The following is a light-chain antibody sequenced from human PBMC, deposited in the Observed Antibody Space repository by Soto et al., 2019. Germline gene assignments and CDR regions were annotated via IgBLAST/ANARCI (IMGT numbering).Light chain of an antibody. V-gene: IGLV2-8*01. CDR1: SSDVGGYDH. J-gene: IGLJ3*02. Sequence: QSALTQPPSASGSPGQSVTISCAGTSSDVGGYDHVSWYQQHPGKAPKLMIYDVSKRPSGVPDRFSGSKSGNAASLTVSGIQTEDEADYYCSSFAGSNNVVFGGGTKLTVL. CDR2: DVS. CDR3: SSFAGSNNVV.